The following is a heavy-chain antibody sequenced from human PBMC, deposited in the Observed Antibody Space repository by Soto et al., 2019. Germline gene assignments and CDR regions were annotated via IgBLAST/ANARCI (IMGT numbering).Heavy chain of an antibody. V-gene: IGHV1-8*01. CDR3: ASSTNDYGDRH. Sequence: QVQLVQSGAEVKKPGASVKVSCKASGYTFTSYDINWVRQATGQGLEWMGWMNPNSGNTGYAQKFQGRFTMTRNTSISTAYMELSSLTSDDTAVYYCASSTNDYGDRHWGQGTLVTVSS. D-gene: IGHD4-17*01. CDR2: MNPNSGNT. CDR1: GYTFTSYD. J-gene: IGHJ4*02.